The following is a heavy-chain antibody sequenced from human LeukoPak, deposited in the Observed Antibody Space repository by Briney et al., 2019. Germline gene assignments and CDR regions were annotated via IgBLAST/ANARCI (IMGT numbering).Heavy chain of an antibody. CDR3: ARVPRGVTRRYYIDY. J-gene: IGHJ4*02. V-gene: IGHV1-8*03. D-gene: IGHD2-21*02. CDR1: GYTFTSYD. Sequence: ASVKDSCKASGYTFTSYDISWVRQATGQGLEWKGLVNPNSGNTGYAQKFQGRVTITRNTSISTAYMELSSLRSEDTAVYYCARVPRGVTRRYYIDYWGQGTLVTVSS. CDR2: VNPNSGNT.